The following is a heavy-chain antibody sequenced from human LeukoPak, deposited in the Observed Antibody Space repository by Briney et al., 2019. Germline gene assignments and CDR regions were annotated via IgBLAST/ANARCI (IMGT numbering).Heavy chain of an antibody. CDR3: ARGGRELLPFDY. J-gene: IGHJ4*02. Sequence: GSLRLSCAASGFTFSSYAMSWIRQPPGKGLEWIGYIYYSGSTNYNPSLKSRVTISVDTSKNQFSLKLSSVTAADTAVYYCARGGRELLPFDYWGQGTLVTVSS. CDR1: GFTFSSYA. V-gene: IGHV4-59*01. CDR2: IYYSGST. D-gene: IGHD1-26*01.